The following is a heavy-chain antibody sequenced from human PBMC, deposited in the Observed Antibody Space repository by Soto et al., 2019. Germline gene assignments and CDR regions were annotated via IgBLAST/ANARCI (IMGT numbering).Heavy chain of an antibody. CDR1: GYSFTTYW. D-gene: IGHD6-13*01. CDR3: ARQAAAGKYYYAMDV. CDR2: IYPGDSDT. V-gene: IGHV5-51*01. J-gene: IGHJ6*02. Sequence: EVQLVQSGAEVKKPGESLKISCKGSGYSFTTYWIGWMRQMPGKGLEGMVMIYPGDSDTRYSPSFQGQVTISADKSINTTYMQWSSLKASDTAIYYGARQAAAGKYYYAMDVWGQGTTVTVSS.